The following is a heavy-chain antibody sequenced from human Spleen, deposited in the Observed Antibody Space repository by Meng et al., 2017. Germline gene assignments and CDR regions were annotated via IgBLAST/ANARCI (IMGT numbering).Heavy chain of an antibody. J-gene: IGHJ5*02. V-gene: IGHV4-61*01. D-gene: IGHD3-10*01. Sequence: SETLSLTCTVSGGSVSSGSYYWSWIRQPPGKGLEWIGYIYYSGSTNYNPSLKSRVTISVDTSKNQFSLKLSSVTAADTAVYYCARGSGITMVRGVIIRSSSWFDPWGQGTLVTVSS. CDR2: IYYSGST. CDR1: GGSVSSGSYY. CDR3: ARGSGITMVRGVIIRSSSWFDP.